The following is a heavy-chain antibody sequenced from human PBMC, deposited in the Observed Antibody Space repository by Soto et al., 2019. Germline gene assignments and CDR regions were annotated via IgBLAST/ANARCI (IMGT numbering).Heavy chain of an antibody. V-gene: IGHV1-46*03. J-gene: IGHJ4*02. CDR2: INPSGGST. Sequence: ATVKVSCKASGYTFTSYYMHWVRHAPGQGLEWMGIINPSGGSTSYAQKFQGRVTMTRDTSTSTVYMELSSLRSEDTAVYYCARDLSEAVSSSWYMLGYWGQGTLVTVSS. CDR1: GYTFTSYY. D-gene: IGHD6-13*01. CDR3: ARDLSEAVSSSWYMLGY.